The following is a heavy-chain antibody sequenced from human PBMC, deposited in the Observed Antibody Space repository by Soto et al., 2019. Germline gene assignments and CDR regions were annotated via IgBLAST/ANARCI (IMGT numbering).Heavy chain of an antibody. V-gene: IGHV3-21*01. CDR1: GFTFSSYS. CDR2: ISSSSSYI. D-gene: IGHD1-1*01. J-gene: IGHJ6*02. CDR3: ARDRYTGIYYYYGMDV. Sequence: GGSLRLSCAASGFTFSSYSMNWVRQAPGKGLEWVSSISSSSSYIYYADSVKGRFTISRDNAKNSLYLQMNSLRAEDTAVYYCARDRYTGIYYYYGMDVWGQGTTVTVSS.